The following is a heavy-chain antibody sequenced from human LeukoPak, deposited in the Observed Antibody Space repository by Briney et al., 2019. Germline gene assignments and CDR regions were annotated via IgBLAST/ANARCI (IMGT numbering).Heavy chain of an antibody. CDR3: ARDLIGYCSSTSCSIIDY. J-gene: IGHJ4*02. CDR2: ISSSSSYI. CDR1: GFTFSSYS. D-gene: IGHD2-2*01. Sequence: PGGSLRLSCAASGFTFSSYSMNWVRQAPGKGLEWVSSISSSSSYIYYADSVKGRFTISRDNAKNSLYLQMNSLRAEDTAVYYCARDLIGYCSSTSCSIIDYWGQGTLVTVSS. V-gene: IGHV3-21*01.